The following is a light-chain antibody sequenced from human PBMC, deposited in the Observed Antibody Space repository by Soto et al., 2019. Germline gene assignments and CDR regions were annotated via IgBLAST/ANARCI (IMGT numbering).Light chain of an antibody. CDR3: QQYDYWPTYT. CDR1: QSVRNH. CDR2: DAS. V-gene: IGKV3-15*01. J-gene: IGKJ2*01. Sequence: EIVMTQSPATLAVSPGERATLSCRASQSVRNHVVWYQQRVGQAPRLLMYDASTRAAGIPARFTGSGSGTQFSLFIDSLQSEDFAVYFCQQYDYWPTYTFGQGTKLEIK.